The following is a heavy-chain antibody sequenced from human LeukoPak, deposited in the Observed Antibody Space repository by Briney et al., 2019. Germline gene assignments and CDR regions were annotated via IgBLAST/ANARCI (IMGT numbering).Heavy chain of an antibody. J-gene: IGHJ4*02. CDR2: ISYDGSNK. CDR3: AKDLSSGWYEGTFDY. Sequence: GRSLRLSCAASGFTFSSYGMHWVRQAPGKGLEWVAVISYDGSNKYYADSVKGRFTISRDNSKNTLYLQMNSLRAEDTAVYYCAKDLSSGWYEGTFDYWGQRTLVTVSS. CDR1: GFTFSSYG. D-gene: IGHD6-19*01. V-gene: IGHV3-30*18.